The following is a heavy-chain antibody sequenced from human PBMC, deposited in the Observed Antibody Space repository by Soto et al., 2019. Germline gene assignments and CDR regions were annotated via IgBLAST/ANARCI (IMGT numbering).Heavy chain of an antibody. D-gene: IGHD2-15*01. V-gene: IGHV3-23*01. CDR3: ARAYGGNCFDC. CDR2: IGGGGVPT. J-gene: IGHJ4*02. CDR1: GFSFSNYA. Sequence: GGSLRLSCAASGFSFSNYAMSWVRQAPGKGLEWVSAIGGGGVPTYHADSVKGRFTISRDNSKNTLYLQMNSLRAEDTAVYYCARAYGGNCFDCWGQGTLVTVSS.